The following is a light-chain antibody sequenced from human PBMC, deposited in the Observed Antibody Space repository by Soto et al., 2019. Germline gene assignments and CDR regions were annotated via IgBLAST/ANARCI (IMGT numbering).Light chain of an antibody. Sequence: ERVMTQSPVTLSVSPGESVTLSCRASQSVGTNLAWYQQKPGQAPRLLIYGASSRATGIPDRFSGSGSGTDFTLTISRLEPEDFAVYYCQLYGRSRRATFGQGTRLEIK. CDR2: GAS. V-gene: IGKV3-20*01. CDR3: QLYGRSRRAT. J-gene: IGKJ5*01. CDR1: QSVGTN.